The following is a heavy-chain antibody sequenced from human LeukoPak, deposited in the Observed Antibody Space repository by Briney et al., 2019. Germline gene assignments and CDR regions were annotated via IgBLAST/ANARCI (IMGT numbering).Heavy chain of an antibody. J-gene: IGHJ4*02. CDR2: INHSGST. V-gene: IGHV4-34*01. Sequence: SETLSLTCAVYGGSFSDYYWSWIRQPPGKGLEWIGEINHSGSTNYNPSLKSRVTMSVDTSRSQFSLKLSSVTAADTAVYFCAGRGYCSGDTCPPGYWGRGTLVTVSS. D-gene: IGHD2-15*01. CDR3: AGRGYCSGDTCPPGY. CDR1: GGSFSDYY.